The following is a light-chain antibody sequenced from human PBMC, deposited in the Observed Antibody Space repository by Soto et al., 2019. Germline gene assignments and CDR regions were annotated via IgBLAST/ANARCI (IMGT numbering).Light chain of an antibody. CDR1: TGDVGGYDY. V-gene: IGLV2-14*01. CDR3: SSHTRGNTRV. CDR2: EVT. J-gene: IGLJ1*01. Sequence: QSVLTQPASVSGCPGQSITISCTGTTGDVGGYDYVSWYQQYPYKAPKLIIYEVTNRPSGISNRFSGSKSGNTAFLTIYGLQAEDEADYYCSSHTRGNTRVFGTGTKVTVL.